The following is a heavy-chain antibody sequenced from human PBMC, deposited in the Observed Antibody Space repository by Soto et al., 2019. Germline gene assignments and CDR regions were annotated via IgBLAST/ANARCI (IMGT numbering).Heavy chain of an antibody. J-gene: IGHJ6*02. Sequence: QVQLVQSGAEVKKPGSSVKVSCKASGGTFSSYAISWVRQAPGQGLEWMGGIIPIFGTANYAQKFQGRVTITADESTSTAYMELSSLRSEDTAVYYCAGGVWYYYDSSGYYSHGGYYYYGMDVWGQGTTVTVSS. CDR3: AGGVWYYYDSSGYYSHGGYYYYGMDV. D-gene: IGHD3-22*01. CDR1: GGTFSSYA. V-gene: IGHV1-69*01. CDR2: IIPIFGTA.